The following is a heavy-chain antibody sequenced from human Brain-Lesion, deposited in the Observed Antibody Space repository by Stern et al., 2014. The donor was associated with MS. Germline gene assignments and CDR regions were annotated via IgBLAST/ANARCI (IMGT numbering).Heavy chain of an antibody. Sequence: QVQLQESGPGLVKPSETLSLTCTVSGGSISTSTYYWGWVRQPPGKGLGWIGNIYYSGRTYYNPSLTRRVTISLDTSHNPFSPRLSSVTAADTAMYYCGVGVITMDYFDYWGQGTLVTVSS. J-gene: IGHJ4*02. CDR1: GGSISTSTYY. CDR2: IYYSGRT. V-gene: IGHV4-39*01. D-gene: IGHD3-3*01. CDR3: GVGVITMDYFDY.